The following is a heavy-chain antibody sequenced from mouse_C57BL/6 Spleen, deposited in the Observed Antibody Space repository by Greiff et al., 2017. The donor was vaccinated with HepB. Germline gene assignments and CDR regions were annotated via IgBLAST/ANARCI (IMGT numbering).Heavy chain of an antibody. V-gene: IGHV1-74*01. D-gene: IGHD2-5*01. CDR1: GYTFTSYW. Sequence: VQLQQSGAELVKPGASVKVSCKASGYTFTSYWMHWVKQRPGQGLEWIGRIHPSDSDTNYNQKFKGKATLTVAKSSSTAYIQLSSLTSEDSAVYYCAMGSNYDYGGQGTTLTVSS. CDR2: IHPSDSDT. CDR3: AMGSNYDY. J-gene: IGHJ2*01.